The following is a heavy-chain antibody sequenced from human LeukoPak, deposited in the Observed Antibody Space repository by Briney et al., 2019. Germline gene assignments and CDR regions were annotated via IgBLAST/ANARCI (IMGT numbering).Heavy chain of an antibody. CDR1: GFSFSVYA. CDR2: ISGSGSST. V-gene: IGHV3-23*01. Sequence: PGGSLRLSCTASGFSFSVYAMSWVRQAPGRGLEWVSGISGSGSSTYYADSMKGRFTISRDNSKNTLYLQANSLRSEDTAVYYCPKDNGRYEFDSWGQGTLVTVSS. D-gene: IGHD1-26*01. CDR3: PKDNGRYEFDS. J-gene: IGHJ4*02.